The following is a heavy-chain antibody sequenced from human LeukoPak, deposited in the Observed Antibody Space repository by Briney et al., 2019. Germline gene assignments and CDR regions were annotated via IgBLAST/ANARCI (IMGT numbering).Heavy chain of an antibody. CDR3: ARGGSDIVVVVAATANWFDP. CDR1: GCSFSGYY. J-gene: IGHJ5*02. D-gene: IGHD2-15*01. Sequence: PSETLSLTCAVYGCSFSGYYWSWIRQPPGKGLEWIGEINHSGSTNYNPSLKSRVTISVDTSKNQFSLKLSSVTAADTAVYYCARGGSDIVVVVAATANWFDPWGQGTLVTVSS. V-gene: IGHV4-34*01. CDR2: INHSGST.